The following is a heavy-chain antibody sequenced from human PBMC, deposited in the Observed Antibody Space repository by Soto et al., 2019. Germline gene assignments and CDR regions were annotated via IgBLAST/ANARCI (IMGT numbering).Heavy chain of an antibody. Sequence: PGESLKISCKCSGYSFASYWIGWVRQMPGKGLEWMGIIYPSDSDTRYNPSFQGQVTISGDKSINTVYLQWSSLKASDTATYYCPRVATPLLDYWGQGTLVTVSS. CDR3: PRVATPLLDY. CDR2: IYPSDSDT. V-gene: IGHV5-51*01. CDR1: GYSFASYW. D-gene: IGHD2-15*01. J-gene: IGHJ4*02.